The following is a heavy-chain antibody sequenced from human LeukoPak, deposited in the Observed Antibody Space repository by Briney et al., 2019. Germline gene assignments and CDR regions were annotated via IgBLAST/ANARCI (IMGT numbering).Heavy chain of an antibody. D-gene: IGHD3-22*01. CDR3: AKASAMIVVVSKHFDY. CDR2: MNPNSGNT. CDR1: GYTFTSYD. V-gene: IGHV1-8*01. J-gene: IGHJ4*02. Sequence: ASVKVSCKASGYTFTSYDINWVRQATGQGLEWMGWMNPNSGNTGYAQKFQGRVTMTRNTSISTAYMELSSLRSEDTAVYHCAKASAMIVVVSKHFDYWGQGTLVTVSS.